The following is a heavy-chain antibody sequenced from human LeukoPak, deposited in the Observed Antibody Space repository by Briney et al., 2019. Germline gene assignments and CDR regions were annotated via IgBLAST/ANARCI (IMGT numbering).Heavy chain of an antibody. J-gene: IGHJ4*02. V-gene: IGHV4-39*01. CDR2: IYYSGST. CDR3: ARLCKGGSCFSKLDY. D-gene: IGHD2-15*01. CDR1: GGSISSSSYY. Sequence: SETLSLTCTVSGGSISSSSYYWSWIRQPPGKGLEWIGSIYYSGSTYYNPSLRSRVTISVDMSKNQFSLKLSSVTAADTAVYYCARLCKGGSCFSKLDYWGQGTLVTVSS.